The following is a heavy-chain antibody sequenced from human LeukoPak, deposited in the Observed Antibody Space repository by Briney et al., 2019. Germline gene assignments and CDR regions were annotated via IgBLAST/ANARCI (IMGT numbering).Heavy chain of an antibody. Sequence: SVKVSCKASGYTFTGYYMHWVRQAPGQGLEWMGGIIPIFGTTNYAQKFQGRVTITADESTSTAYMELSSLRSEDTAVYYCARDCTNGVCYLGYWGQGTLVTVSS. V-gene: IGHV1-69*13. CDR2: IIPIFGTT. CDR1: GYTFTGYY. J-gene: IGHJ4*02. CDR3: ARDCTNGVCYLGY. D-gene: IGHD2-8*01.